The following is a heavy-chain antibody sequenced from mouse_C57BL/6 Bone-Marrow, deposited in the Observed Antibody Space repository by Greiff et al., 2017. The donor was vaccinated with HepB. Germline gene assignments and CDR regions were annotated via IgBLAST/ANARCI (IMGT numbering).Heavy chain of an antibody. CDR2: IRLKSDNYAT. J-gene: IGHJ4*01. CDR1: GFTFSNYW. CDR3: TGEATVSPYYYAMDY. D-gene: IGHD1-1*01. Sequence: EVQGVESGGGLVQPGGSMKLSCVASGFTFSNYWMNWVRQSPEKGLEWVAQIRLKSDNYATHYAESVKGRFTISRDDSKSSVYLQMNNLRAEDTGIYYCTGEATVSPYYYAMDYWGQGTSVTVSS. V-gene: IGHV6-3*01.